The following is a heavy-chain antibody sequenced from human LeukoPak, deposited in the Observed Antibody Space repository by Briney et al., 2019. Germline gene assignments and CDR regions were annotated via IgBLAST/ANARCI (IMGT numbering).Heavy chain of an antibody. CDR3: ARDSSLSTVTADFDY. D-gene: IGHD4-17*01. V-gene: IGHV3-30*04. CDR1: GFTFSSYA. Sequence: PGGSLRLSCAASGFTFSSYAMHWVRQAPGKGLEWVAVISYDGSNKYYADSVKGRFTISRDNSKNTLYLQMNSLRAEDTAVYYCARDSSLSTVTADFDYWGQGTLVTVSS. CDR2: ISYDGSNK. J-gene: IGHJ4*02.